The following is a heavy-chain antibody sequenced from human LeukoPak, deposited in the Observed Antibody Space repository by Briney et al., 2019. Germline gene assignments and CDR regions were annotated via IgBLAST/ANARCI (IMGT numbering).Heavy chain of an antibody. CDR1: GFTFGSYG. J-gene: IGHJ4*02. CDR3: AKDRRGFGAAAGTVDY. Sequence: GGSLRLSCAASGFTFGSYGMHWVRQAPGKGLEWVAFIRYDGSNKYYADSVKGRFTISRDNSKNTLYLQMNSLRAEDTAVYYCAKDRRGFGAAAGTVDYWGQGTLVTVSS. V-gene: IGHV3-30*02. D-gene: IGHD6-13*01. CDR2: IRYDGSNK.